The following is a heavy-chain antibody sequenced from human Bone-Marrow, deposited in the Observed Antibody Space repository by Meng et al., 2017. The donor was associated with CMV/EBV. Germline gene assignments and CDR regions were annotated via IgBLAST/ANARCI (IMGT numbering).Heavy chain of an antibody. Sequence: SETLSLTCAVYGGSFSGYYWSWIRQPPGKGLEWIGEINHSGSTNSNPSLKSRVTISVDTSKNQFSLKLTSVTAADTAVYYCARGHCRSTSCYTSYYYGMDVWGQGTTVTVSS. CDR3: ARGHCRSTSCYTSYYYGMDV. J-gene: IGHJ6*02. D-gene: IGHD2-2*02. V-gene: IGHV4-34*01. CDR2: INHSGST. CDR1: GGSFSGYY.